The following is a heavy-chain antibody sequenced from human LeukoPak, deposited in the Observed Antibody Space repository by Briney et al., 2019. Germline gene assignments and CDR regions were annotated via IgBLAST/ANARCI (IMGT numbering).Heavy chain of an antibody. V-gene: IGHV1-69*01. J-gene: IGHJ5*02. CDR2: IIPIFGTA. D-gene: IGHD2-15*01. CDR1: GGTFSSYA. CDR3: ARDFVDGYCSGGSCHNWFGP. Sequence: SVKVSCKASGGTFSSYAISWVRQAPGQGLEWMGGIIPIFGTANYAQKFQGRVTITADESTSTAYMELSSLRSEDTAVYYCARDFVDGYCSGGSCHNWFGPWGQETLVTVSS.